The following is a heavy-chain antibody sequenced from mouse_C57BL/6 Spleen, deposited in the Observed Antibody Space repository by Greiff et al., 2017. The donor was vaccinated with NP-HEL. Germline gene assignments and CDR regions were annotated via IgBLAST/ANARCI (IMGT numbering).Heavy chain of an antibody. CDR1: GYSFTSYY. CDR3: ARGTVVAPGDY. Sequence: LVESGPELVKPGASVKISCKASGYSFTSYYIHWVKQRPGQGLEWIGWIYPGRGNTKYNEKFKGKATLTADTSSSTAYMQLSSLTSEDSAVYYCARGTVVAPGDYWGQGTTLTVSS. CDR2: IYPGRGNT. D-gene: IGHD1-1*01. V-gene: IGHV1-66*01. J-gene: IGHJ2*01.